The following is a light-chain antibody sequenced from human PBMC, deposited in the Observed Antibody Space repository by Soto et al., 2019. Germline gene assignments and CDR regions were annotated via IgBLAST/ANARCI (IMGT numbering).Light chain of an antibody. CDR2: AAS. CDR1: QAINSF. V-gene: IGKV1-9*01. Sequence: DIQLTQSPSFLSASVGDRVTISCRASQAINSFLAWYQQKPGKAPNLLISAASILRAGVPSRFSGSGSGTEFTLTLSRLQPEDSATYYCEHPNNYPLTFGGGTKGHIK. CDR3: EHPNNYPLT. J-gene: IGKJ4*01.